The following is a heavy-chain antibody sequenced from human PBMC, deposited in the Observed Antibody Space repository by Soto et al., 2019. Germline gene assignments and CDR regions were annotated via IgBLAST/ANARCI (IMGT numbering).Heavy chain of an antibody. CDR1: GGSFSGYY. CDR2: INHSGST. J-gene: IGHJ4*02. CDR3: ARRGPPPGPYSSGCHY. Sequence: QVQLQQWGAGLLKPSETLSLTCAVYGGSFSGYYWSWIRQPPGKGLEWIGEINHSGSTNYNPSLKSRVTISVDTSNNQFSLKLRSVTAAATAVYYCARRGPPPGPYSSGCHYWGQGTLVTFSS. V-gene: IGHV4-34*01. D-gene: IGHD6-19*01.